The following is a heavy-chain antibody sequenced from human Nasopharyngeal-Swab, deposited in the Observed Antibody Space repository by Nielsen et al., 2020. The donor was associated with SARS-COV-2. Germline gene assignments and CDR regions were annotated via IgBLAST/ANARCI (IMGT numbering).Heavy chain of an antibody. CDR3: TKGRADYSNPSFDN. Sequence: GGSLRLSCAASGFTYDDYSMHWVRQAPGKGLEWVSCISWNSGRTGYTDSVRGRFTISRDNARNSLYLQMDSLRVEDTAFYYCTKGRADYSNPSFDNWGQGTLVTVS. CDR1: GFTYDDYS. CDR2: ISWNSGRT. D-gene: IGHD4-11*01. J-gene: IGHJ4*02. V-gene: IGHV3-9*01.